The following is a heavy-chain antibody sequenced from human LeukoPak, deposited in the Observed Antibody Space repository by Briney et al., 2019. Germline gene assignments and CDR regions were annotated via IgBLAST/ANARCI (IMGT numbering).Heavy chain of an antibody. V-gene: IGHV1-8*02. D-gene: IGHD6-13*01. CDR2: MNPNSGNT. Sequence: ASVKVSCKASGYTFTSYGFTWVRQAPGQGLEWMGWMNPNSGNTGYAQKFQGRVTMTRNTSISTAYMELSSLRSEDTAIYYCARSYSSSWYYPNFDSWAQGTLVTVSS. CDR1: GYTFTSYG. J-gene: IGHJ4*02. CDR3: ARSYSSSWYYPNFDS.